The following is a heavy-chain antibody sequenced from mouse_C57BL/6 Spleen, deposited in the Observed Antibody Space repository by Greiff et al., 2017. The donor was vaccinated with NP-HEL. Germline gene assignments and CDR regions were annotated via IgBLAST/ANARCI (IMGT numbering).Heavy chain of an antibody. V-gene: IGHV5-9*01. CDR3: AYYDYGFAY. Sequence: EVKLMESGGGLVKPGGSLKLSCAASGFTFSSYTMSWVRQTPEKRLEWVATISGGGGNTYYPDSVKGRFTISRDNAKNTLYLQMSSLRSEDTALYYCAYYDYGFAYWGQGTLVTVSA. D-gene: IGHD2-4*01. CDR2: ISGGGGNT. CDR1: GFTFSSYT. J-gene: IGHJ3*01.